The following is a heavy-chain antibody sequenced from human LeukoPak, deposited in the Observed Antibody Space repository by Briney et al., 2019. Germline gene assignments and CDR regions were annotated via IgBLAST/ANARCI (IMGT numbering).Heavy chain of an antibody. Sequence: GGSLRLSCAASGFTFSSYGIHWVRQAPGKGLEWVSATSSSDAGTYHADSVRGRFTITRDNSKNTLYLQMNSLRVEDAAVYYCARAPVTSCRGAYCYPFDYWGQGTLVTVSS. V-gene: IGHV3-23*01. CDR3: ARAPVTSCRGAYCYPFDY. CDR1: GFTFSSYG. D-gene: IGHD2-21*01. CDR2: TSSSDAGT. J-gene: IGHJ4*02.